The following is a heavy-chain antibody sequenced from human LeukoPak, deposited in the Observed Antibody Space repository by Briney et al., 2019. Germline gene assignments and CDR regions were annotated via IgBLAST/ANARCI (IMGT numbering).Heavy chain of an antibody. CDR1: GFTFSSYS. J-gene: IGHJ4*02. Sequence: QSGGSLRLSCAASGFTFSSYSMNWVRQAPGKGLEWVSYISSSSSTIYYADSVKGRFTISRDNAKNSLYLQMNSLRAEDTAVYYCARMTTVTYAHFDYWGQGTLVTVSS. CDR2: ISSSSSTI. D-gene: IGHD4-17*01. CDR3: ARMTTVTYAHFDY. V-gene: IGHV3-48*04.